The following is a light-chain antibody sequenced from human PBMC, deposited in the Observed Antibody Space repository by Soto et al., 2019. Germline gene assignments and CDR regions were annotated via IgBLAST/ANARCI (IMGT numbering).Light chain of an antibody. Sequence: QSVLTQPASVSGSPGQSITISCTGTGSDVGGYDYVSWYQHHPGKAPKVMIYEVTNRPSGVSNRFSGSKSGNTASLTISGLLAEDEADYYCSSYKSSSTYVFGTGTKGTVL. J-gene: IGLJ1*01. CDR2: EVT. CDR1: GSDVGGYDY. CDR3: SSYKSSSTYV. V-gene: IGLV2-14*01.